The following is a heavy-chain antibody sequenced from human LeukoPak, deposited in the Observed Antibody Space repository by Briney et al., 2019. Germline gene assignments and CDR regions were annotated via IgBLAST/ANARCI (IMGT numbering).Heavy chain of an antibody. CDR2: ISGSGGST. Sequence: GGSLRLSCAASGFTFSSYAMSWVRQAPGKGLEWVSAISGSGGSTYYADSVKGRFTISRDNSKNTLYLQMNSLRAEDTAVYYCAKDGIVVVVAATGAFDIWGQGTMVTVSS. CDR3: AKDGIVVVVAATGAFDI. D-gene: IGHD2-15*01. V-gene: IGHV3-23*01. J-gene: IGHJ3*02. CDR1: GFTFSSYA.